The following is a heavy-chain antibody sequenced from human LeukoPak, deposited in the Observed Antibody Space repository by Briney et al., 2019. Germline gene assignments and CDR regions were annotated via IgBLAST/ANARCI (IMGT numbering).Heavy chain of an antibody. D-gene: IGHD6-13*01. J-gene: IGHJ6*03. V-gene: IGHV4-4*07. CDR2: IYTSGST. CDR1: GGSISSYY. Sequence: PSETLSLTCTVSGGSISSYYWSWIRQPAGKGLEWIGRIYTSGSTNYNPSLRSRVTMSVDTSKNQFSLKLSSVTAADTAVYYCARTLAGYCISSYYYYYMDVWGKGSTVTVSS. CDR3: ARTLAGYCISSYYYYYMDV.